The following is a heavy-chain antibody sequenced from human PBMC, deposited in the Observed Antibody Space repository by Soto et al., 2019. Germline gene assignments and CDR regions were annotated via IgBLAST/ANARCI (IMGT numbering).Heavy chain of an antibody. Sequence: SETLSLTCAVSGGSISSGGYSWSWIRQPPGKGLEWIGYIYHSGSTYYNPSLKSRVTISVDRSKNQFSLKLSSVTAADTAVYYCARDVLTGTYYYDSSGYNIYYYYYGMDVWGQGTTVTVSS. CDR1: GGSISSGGYS. D-gene: IGHD3-22*01. CDR3: ARDVLTGTYYYDSSGYNIYYYYYGMDV. J-gene: IGHJ6*02. CDR2: IYHSGST. V-gene: IGHV4-30-2*01.